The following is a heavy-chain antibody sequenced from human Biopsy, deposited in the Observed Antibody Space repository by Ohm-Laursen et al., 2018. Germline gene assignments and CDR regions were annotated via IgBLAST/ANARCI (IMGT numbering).Heavy chain of an antibody. D-gene: IGHD2-21*01. Sequence: SLRLSCAASGITFTRYAFRWVRQGTEMGLEWVSGISASGGDKYYADSVKGRFTISRDNSKSTVYLQVSSLRPEDTARYYCAFCGPVCGWGQGTLVTVSS. J-gene: IGHJ4*02. V-gene: IGHV3-23*01. CDR2: ISASGGDK. CDR1: GITFTRYA. CDR3: AFCGPVCG.